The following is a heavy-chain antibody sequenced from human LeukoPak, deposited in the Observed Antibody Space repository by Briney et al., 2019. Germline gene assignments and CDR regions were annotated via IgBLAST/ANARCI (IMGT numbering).Heavy chain of an antibody. Sequence: SETLSLTCTVSGYSIRSGYYWGWIRQPPGRGLEWIGSIYHSGSTYYNPSLKSRVTISVDTSKNQFSLKLSSVTAADTAVYYCARWAPSGGYYFDYWGQGTLVTVSS. J-gene: IGHJ4*02. V-gene: IGHV4-38-2*02. CDR2: IYHSGST. D-gene: IGHD3-10*01. CDR3: ARWAPSGGYYFDY. CDR1: GYSIRSGYY.